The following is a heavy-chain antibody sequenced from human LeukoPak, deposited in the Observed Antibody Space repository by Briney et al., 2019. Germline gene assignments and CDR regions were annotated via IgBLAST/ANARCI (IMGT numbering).Heavy chain of an antibody. CDR3: ARDSGYSSSWYGYYYGMDV. CDR1: GFTFSSYE. D-gene: IGHD6-13*01. CDR2: LSRRGSTI. Sequence: GGSLRLSCAASGFTFSSYEMNWVRQAPGKGLEWVSYLSRRGSTITYGNSVKGRFTIPRDNAKNSLYLQMNSLRAEDTAVYYCARDSGYSSSWYGYYYGMDVWGQGTTVTVS. J-gene: IGHJ6*02. V-gene: IGHV3-48*03.